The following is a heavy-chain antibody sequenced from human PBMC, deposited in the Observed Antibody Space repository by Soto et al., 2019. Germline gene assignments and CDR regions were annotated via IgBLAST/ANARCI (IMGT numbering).Heavy chain of an antibody. CDR3: ARQIYDSDTGPNFQYYFDS. Sequence: GESLKISCNGSGYSFAVYWITWVRQKPGKGLEWMGRIDPSDSQTYYSPSFRGHVTISATKSITTVFLQWSSLRASDTAVYYCARQIYDSDTGPNFQYYFDSWGQGTPVTVSS. V-gene: IGHV5-10-1*01. CDR1: GYSFAVYW. CDR2: IDPSDSQT. J-gene: IGHJ4*02. D-gene: IGHD3-22*01.